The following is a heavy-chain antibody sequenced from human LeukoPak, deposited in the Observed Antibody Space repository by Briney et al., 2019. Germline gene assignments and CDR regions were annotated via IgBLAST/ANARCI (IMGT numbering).Heavy chain of an antibody. CDR1: GVTFSSYA. Sequence: GGSLRLSCAASGVTFSSYAMSWVRQAPGKGLEWVSAISGSGGSTYYADSVKGRFTISRDNSKNTLYLQMNSLRAEHTAVYYCAKGYCSSTSCYGPRGYYYYMDVWGKGTTVTVSS. CDR2: ISGSGGST. CDR3: AKGYCSSTSCYGPRGYYYYMDV. J-gene: IGHJ6*03. V-gene: IGHV3-23*01. D-gene: IGHD2-2*01.